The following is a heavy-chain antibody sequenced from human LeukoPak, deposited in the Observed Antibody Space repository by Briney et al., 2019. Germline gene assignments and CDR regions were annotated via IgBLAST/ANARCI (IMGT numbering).Heavy chain of an antibody. Sequence: GGSLRLSCAASGFTFSSYAMHWVRQAPGKGLEWVAVISYDGSNKYYADSVKGRFTISRDNSKNTLHLQMNSLRAEDTAVYYCARNFRGRYYDSSGSFGYWGQGTLVTVSS. CDR1: GFTFSSYA. CDR3: ARNFRGRYYDSSGSFGY. V-gene: IGHV3-30-3*01. D-gene: IGHD3-22*01. CDR2: ISYDGSNK. J-gene: IGHJ4*02.